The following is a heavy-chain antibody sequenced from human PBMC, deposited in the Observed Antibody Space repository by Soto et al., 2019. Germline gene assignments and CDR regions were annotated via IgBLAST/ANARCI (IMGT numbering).Heavy chain of an antibody. CDR1: GGSISSYY. Sequence: SETLSLTCTVSGGSISSYYWSWIRQPPGKGLEWIGYIYYSGSTNYNPSLKSRVTISVDTSKNQFSLKLSSVTAADTAVYYCARSARSDSGSYYYYFDYWGQGTLVTVSS. V-gene: IGHV4-59*01. J-gene: IGHJ4*02. CDR2: IYYSGST. CDR3: ARSARSDSGSYYYYFDY. D-gene: IGHD1-26*01.